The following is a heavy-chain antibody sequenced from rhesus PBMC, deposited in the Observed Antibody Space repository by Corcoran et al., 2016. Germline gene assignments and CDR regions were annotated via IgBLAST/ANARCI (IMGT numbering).Heavy chain of an antibody. CDR2: INGNSGST. Sequence: QVQLQESGPGLVKPSETLSLTCAVSGGSFSSYWWSWIRQPPGKGLEWIGEINGNSGSTNYNPSLRSRVTMSKAAPKNQCSLKLSSVTAADTAVYYCARAYSGSLYWYFDLWGPGTPITISS. D-gene: IGHD6-25*01. CDR3: ARAYSGSLYWYFDL. V-gene: IGHV4-80*01. J-gene: IGHJ2*01. CDR1: GGSFSSYW.